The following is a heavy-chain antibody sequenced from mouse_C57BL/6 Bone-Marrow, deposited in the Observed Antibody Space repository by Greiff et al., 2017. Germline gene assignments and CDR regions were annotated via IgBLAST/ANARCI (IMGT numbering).Heavy chain of an antibody. V-gene: IGHV1-81*01. CDR1: GYTFTSYG. D-gene: IGHD1-2*01. J-gene: IGHJ4*01. CDR2: IYPRSGNT. CDR3: ARRRPYAMDY. Sequence: LQESGAELARPGASVKLSCKASGYTFTSYGISWVKQRTGQGLEWIGEIYPRSGNTYYNEKFKGKATLTADKSSSTAYMELRSLTSEDSAVYFCARRRPYAMDYWGQGTSVTVSS.